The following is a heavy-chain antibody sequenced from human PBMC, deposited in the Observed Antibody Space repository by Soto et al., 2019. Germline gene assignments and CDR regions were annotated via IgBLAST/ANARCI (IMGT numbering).Heavy chain of an antibody. J-gene: IGHJ4*02. CDR3: AKDRAVRGPSGYSSSWYVSY. CDR2: INSNESTT. V-gene: IGHV3-74*01. CDR1: GFTFSSYW. Sequence: PGGSLRLSCAASGFTFSSYWMHWVRQAPGQGLVWVSRINSNESTTNYADSVKGRFTISRDNAKNTLYLQMNSLRAEDTAVYYCAKDRAVRGPSGYSSSWYVSYWGQGTLVTVSS. D-gene: IGHD6-13*01.